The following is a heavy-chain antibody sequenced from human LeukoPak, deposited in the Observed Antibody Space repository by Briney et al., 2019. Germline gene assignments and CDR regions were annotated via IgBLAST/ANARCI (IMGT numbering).Heavy chain of an antibody. CDR2: ISWNSGSI. Sequence: PGRSLRLSCAASGFTFDDYAMHWVRQAPGKGLEWVSGISWNSGSIGYADSVKGRFTISRDNAKNSLYLQMNSLRAEDMALYYCAKDKGSYRGAFDIWGQGTMVTVSS. CDR1: GFTFDDYA. D-gene: IGHD1-26*01. V-gene: IGHV3-9*03. CDR3: AKDKGSYRGAFDI. J-gene: IGHJ3*02.